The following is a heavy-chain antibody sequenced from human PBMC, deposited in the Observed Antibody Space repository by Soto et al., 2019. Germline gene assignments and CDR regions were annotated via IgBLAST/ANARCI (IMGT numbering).Heavy chain of an antibody. J-gene: IGHJ4*02. CDR1: GFKFSNYA. V-gene: IGHV3-23*01. CDR2: ISATGGGT. Sequence: GRSLRLSCAASGFKFSNYAMSWVRQAPGKGLEWVSLISATGGGTYYADSVKGRFTISRDNSHNTLYLQVHSLTAEDTAVYYCAKDRRAGGNSAFYFDFWGQGAQVTVSS. CDR3: AKDRRAGGNSAFYFDF. D-gene: IGHD3-16*01.